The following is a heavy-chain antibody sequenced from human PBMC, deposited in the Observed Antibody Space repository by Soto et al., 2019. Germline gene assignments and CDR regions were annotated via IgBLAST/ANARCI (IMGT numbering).Heavy chain of an antibody. V-gene: IGHV3-15*07. Sequence: SVSNAWMNWGRQAPGKGLEWVGRIKSKTEGGTTDYAAPVKGRFTISRDDSKNTLYLQMNSLKTEDTAVYYCTTENCSGGSCYFDYWGQGTLVTVSS. CDR2: IKSKTEGGTT. J-gene: IGHJ4*02. D-gene: IGHD2-15*01. CDR1: SVSNAW. CDR3: TTENCSGGSCYFDY.